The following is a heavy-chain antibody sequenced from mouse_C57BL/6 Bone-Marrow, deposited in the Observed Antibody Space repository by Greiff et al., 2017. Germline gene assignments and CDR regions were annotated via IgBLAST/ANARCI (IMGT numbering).Heavy chain of an antibody. CDR2: ISSGSSTI. CDR3: ARGGHYFYDY. V-gene: IGHV5-17*01. J-gene: IGHJ2*01. Sequence: EVKLVESGGGLVKPGGSLKLSCAASGFTFSDYGMHWVRQAPEKGLEWVAYISSGSSTIYYADTVKGRFTISRDNAKNTLCLQMTGLRSEDTAMYYCARGGHYFYDYWGQGTTLTVSS. CDR1: GFTFSDYG.